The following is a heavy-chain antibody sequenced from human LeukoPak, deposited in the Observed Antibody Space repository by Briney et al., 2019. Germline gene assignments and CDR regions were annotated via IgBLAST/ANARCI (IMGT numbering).Heavy chain of an antibody. Sequence: GGSLRLSCAASGFTFTMFGMNWVRQAPGKGLEWVSYIDARSGIVYYADSVQGRLTISRDDAKDSVFLQMNSLRVDDTAVYYCARTYDFGRGPPGDAFDNWGQGTLVTVPS. CDR3: ARTYDFGRGPPGDAFDN. CDR2: IDARSGIV. D-gene: IGHD3-3*01. J-gene: IGHJ3*02. CDR1: GFTFTMFG. V-gene: IGHV3-48*01.